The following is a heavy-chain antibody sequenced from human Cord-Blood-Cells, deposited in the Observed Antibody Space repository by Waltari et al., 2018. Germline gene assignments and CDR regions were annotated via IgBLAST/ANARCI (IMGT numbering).Heavy chain of an antibody. CDR2: IWYDGSNK. V-gene: IGHV3-33*01. Sequence: QVQLVESGGGVVQPGRSLRLSCAASGFTFSSYGMHWVRQAPGKGLEWVAVIWYDGSNKYYADSVKGRFTISRDNSKNTLYLQMNSLRAEDTAVYYCARMGYSSSWYYFDYWRQGTLVTVSS. J-gene: IGHJ4*02. CDR3: ARMGYSSSWYYFDY. CDR1: GFTFSSYG. D-gene: IGHD6-13*01.